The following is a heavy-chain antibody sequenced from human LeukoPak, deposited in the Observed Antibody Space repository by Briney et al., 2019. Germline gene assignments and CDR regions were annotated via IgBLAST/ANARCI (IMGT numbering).Heavy chain of an antibody. Sequence: GGSLRLSCAASGFTFSGSGMHWVRQAPGKGLEWVAFIRYNGSNTYYADSVRGRFTISRDNSKKTLFLQMNSLRAEDTAVYYCARSARRVAARNYYMDVWGKGTTVTVSS. J-gene: IGHJ6*03. D-gene: IGHD6-6*01. CDR2: IRYNGSNT. CDR3: ARSARRVAARNYYMDV. CDR1: GFTFSGSG. V-gene: IGHV3-30*02.